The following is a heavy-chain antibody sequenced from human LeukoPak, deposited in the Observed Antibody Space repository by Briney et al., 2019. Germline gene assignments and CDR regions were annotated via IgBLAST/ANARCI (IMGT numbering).Heavy chain of an antibody. CDR2: IKGDGGQK. CDR1: GFSFSDHW. Sequence: GGSLRLSCAASGFSFSDHWLDWVRQAPGKGLEWVAHIKGDGGQKYYVDSVKGRFTISRDNAKTSLYLQMDSLRAEDTAVNYCARNRGWLQFDYWGQGTLVTVSS. J-gene: IGHJ4*02. CDR3: ARNRGWLQFDY. D-gene: IGHD5-12*01. V-gene: IGHV3-7*03.